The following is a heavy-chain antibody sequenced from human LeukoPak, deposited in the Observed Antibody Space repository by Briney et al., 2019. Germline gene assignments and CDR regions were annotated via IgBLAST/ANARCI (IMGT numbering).Heavy chain of an antibody. CDR1: GGSFSGYY. CDR2: IDHSGST. V-gene: IGHV4-34*01. CDR3: ASSNDFWSGYYLLDY. J-gene: IGHJ4*02. D-gene: IGHD3-3*01. Sequence: SETLSLTCAVYGGSFSGYYWSWIRQPPGKGLEWIGEIDHSGSTNYNPSLKSRVTISVDTSKNQFSLELSSVTAADTAVYYCASSNDFWSGYYLLDYWSQGTLVTVSS.